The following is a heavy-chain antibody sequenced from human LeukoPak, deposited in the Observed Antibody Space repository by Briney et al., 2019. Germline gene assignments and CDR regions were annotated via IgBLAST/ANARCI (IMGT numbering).Heavy chain of an antibody. D-gene: IGHD2-2*01. CDR3: AKGSRVVPAAIGRYYYYYMDV. CDR2: IKQDGSEK. Sequence: GGSLRLSCAASGFTFSSYWMSWVRQAPGKGLEWVANIKQDGSEKYYVDSVKGRFTISRDNAKNSLYLQMNSLRAEDTAVYYCAKGSRVVPAAIGRYYYYYMDVWGKGTTVTVSS. V-gene: IGHV3-7*01. CDR1: GFTFSSYW. J-gene: IGHJ6*03.